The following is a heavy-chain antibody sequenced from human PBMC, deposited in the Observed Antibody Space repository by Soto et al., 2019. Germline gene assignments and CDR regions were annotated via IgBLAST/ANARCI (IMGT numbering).Heavy chain of an antibody. CDR1: GGSISGGGYY. Sequence: SETLSLTCTVSGGSISGGGYYWSWIRQPPGKGLEWIGYTYDSGSTYYNPSLKSRISISVDTSKNQFSLRLTSVTAADTAVYYCAREIIPLTTDRYFDRWGRGTLVTVSS. CDR2: TYDSGST. V-gene: IGHV4-30-4*01. D-gene: IGHD4-17*01. J-gene: IGHJ2*01. CDR3: AREIIPLTTDRYFDR.